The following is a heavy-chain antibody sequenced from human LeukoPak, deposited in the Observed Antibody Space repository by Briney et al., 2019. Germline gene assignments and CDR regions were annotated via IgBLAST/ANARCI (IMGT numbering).Heavy chain of an antibody. CDR2: IKPSGGST. J-gene: IGHJ4*02. V-gene: IGHV1-46*01. D-gene: IGHD4-23*01. CDR1: GYTFTSYF. CDR3: ATAKFGGNSYFDY. Sequence: RASVKVSCKSSGYTFTSYFIHWVRQAPGQGLEWMGIIKPSGGSTNYAQKFQGRVTMTRDTSTSTVYMELSSLRSEDTAVYYCATAKFGGNSYFDYWGQGTLVTVSS.